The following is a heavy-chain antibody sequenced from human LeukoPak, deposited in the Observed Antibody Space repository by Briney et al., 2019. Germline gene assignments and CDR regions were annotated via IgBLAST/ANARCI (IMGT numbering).Heavy chain of an antibody. D-gene: IGHD3-9*01. Sequence: PSDTLSLTCTVSGGSISSYYWSWIRQPTGKGLERIGYIYESGSTNYNPSLTSRVTISVDTSKNQFSLKLSSVTAADTAVYYFFFQAEDGIRDFDWSDAFDIWGQGTMVTVSS. CDR1: GGSISSYY. J-gene: IGHJ3*02. CDR3: FFQAEDGIRDFDWSDAFDI. CDR2: IYESGST. V-gene: IGHV4-59*01.